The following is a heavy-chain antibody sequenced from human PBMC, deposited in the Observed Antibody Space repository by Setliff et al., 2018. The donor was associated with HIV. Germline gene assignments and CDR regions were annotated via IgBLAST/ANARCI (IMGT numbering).Heavy chain of an antibody. J-gene: IGHJ5*02. D-gene: IGHD6-19*01. V-gene: IGHV4-39*07. Sequence: PSETLSLTCTVSGGSISNGNYYWAWIRQPPGKGLEWIGSFHSSGSTSYNPSLRSRVTVSVDTSKNQFSLKLSSVTAADTAVYYCAREGLAVAGLNWFDPWGQGTLVTVSS. CDR1: GGSISNGNYY. CDR2: FHSSGST. CDR3: AREGLAVAGLNWFDP.